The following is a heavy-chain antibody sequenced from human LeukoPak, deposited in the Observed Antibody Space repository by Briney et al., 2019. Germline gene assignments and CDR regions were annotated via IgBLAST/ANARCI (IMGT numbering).Heavy chain of an antibody. CDR3: ARQERWLQFDY. Sequence: SETLSLTCTVSGGSISSDYWSWIRQPPGKGLEWIGHIHNSGSTNYNPSLRSRVTISVDTSKNQFSLKLSSVTAADTAVYYCARQERWLQFDYWGQGTLVTVSS. D-gene: IGHD5-24*01. CDR1: GGSISSDY. J-gene: IGHJ4*02. CDR2: IHNSGST. V-gene: IGHV4-59*08.